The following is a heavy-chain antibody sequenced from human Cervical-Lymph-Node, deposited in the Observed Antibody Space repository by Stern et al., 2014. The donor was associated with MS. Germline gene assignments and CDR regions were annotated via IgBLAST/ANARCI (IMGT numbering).Heavy chain of an antibody. CDR3: AKPGGAHVMDV. Sequence: VQLVESGGGLVQPGGSLRLSCAASGFTLSSIWMSWVRQAPGKGLEWGANIKEDGSEKNYVDSVKGRFTISSDNATNSVSLQLDSRRAEDRAVYYCAKPGGAHVMDVGAQGPRAPFSS. CDR2: IKEDGSEK. V-gene: IGHV3-7*01. D-gene: IGHD3-10*01. CDR1: GFTLSSIW. J-gene: IGHJ6*02.